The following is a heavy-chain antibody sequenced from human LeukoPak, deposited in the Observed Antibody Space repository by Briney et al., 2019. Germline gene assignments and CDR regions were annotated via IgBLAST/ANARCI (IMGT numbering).Heavy chain of an antibody. CDR2: IYYSGRI. V-gene: IGHV4-39*01. CDR1: GGSITSSNYY. CDR3: ARVNAGSYYFY. J-gene: IGHJ4*02. D-gene: IGHD3-10*01. Sequence: SETLSLTCTVSGGSITSSNYYWGWIRQPPGKGLEWIGSIYYSGRIYYNPSLNSRVTISVDTSKTQFSLRLSSVTAADTAVYYCARVNAGSYYFYWGQGTLVTVSS.